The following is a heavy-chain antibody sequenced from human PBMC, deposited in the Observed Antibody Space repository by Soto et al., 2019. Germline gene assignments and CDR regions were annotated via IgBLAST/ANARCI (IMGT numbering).Heavy chain of an antibody. V-gene: IGHV2-5*02. CDR1: GFSLTTTSMG. J-gene: IGHJ4*02. CDR3: AHAGDYDLLSFDH. Sequence: GSRLYAGQPAQTLTLTCAFSGFSLTTTSMGVAWIRQPPGKALEWLALIYWDDDQRYSPSLKDRLTISKDTSRSRVVLTISNMNPEDTGTYFCAHAGDYDLLSFDHWGPGTLVTVSS. CDR2: IYWDDDQ. D-gene: IGHD4-17*01.